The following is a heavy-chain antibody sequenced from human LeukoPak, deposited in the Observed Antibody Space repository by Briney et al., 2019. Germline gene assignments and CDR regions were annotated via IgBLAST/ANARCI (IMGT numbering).Heavy chain of an antibody. V-gene: IGHV3-11*01. Sequence: GGSLRLSCAASGFTFSDYYMSWIRQAPGKGLEWVSYISSSGSTIYYADSVKGRFTNSRDNAKNSLYLQMNSLRAEDTAVYYCARTDYYDSSGPPGVFDYWGQGTLVTVSS. D-gene: IGHD3-22*01. CDR1: GFTFSDYY. CDR3: ARTDYYDSSGPPGVFDY. J-gene: IGHJ4*02. CDR2: ISSSGSTI.